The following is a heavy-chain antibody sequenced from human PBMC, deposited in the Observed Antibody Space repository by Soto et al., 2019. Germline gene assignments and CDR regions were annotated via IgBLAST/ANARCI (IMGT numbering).Heavy chain of an antibody. D-gene: IGHD2-2*01. CDR2: IYYSGST. CDR1: GGSISSGGYY. CDR3: ASNPIVVVPAAPPQDAFDI. Sequence: PSETLSLTCTVSGGSISSGGYYWSWIRQHPGKGLEWIGYIYYSGSTYYNPSLKSRVTISVDTSKNQFSLKLSSVTAADTAVYYCASNPIVVVPAAPPQDAFDIWGQGTMVTVSS. V-gene: IGHV4-31*03. J-gene: IGHJ3*02.